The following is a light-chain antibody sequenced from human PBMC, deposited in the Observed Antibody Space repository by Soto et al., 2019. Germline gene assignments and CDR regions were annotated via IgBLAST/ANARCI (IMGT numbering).Light chain of an antibody. CDR2: DVS. V-gene: IGLV2-14*03. CDR1: SSDVGGYNF. Sequence: QSALTQPASVSGSPGQSITISCTGTSSDVGGYNFVSWYQQHPGKAPKLMIYDVSDRPSGVSDRFSGSKSGNTASLTISGLKAGDEAEYYGSSCASSILDGFGPGTKLTVL. CDR3: SSCASSILDG. J-gene: IGLJ1*01.